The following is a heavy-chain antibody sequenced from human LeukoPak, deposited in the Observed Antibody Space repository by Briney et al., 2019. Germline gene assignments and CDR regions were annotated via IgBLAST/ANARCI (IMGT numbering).Heavy chain of an antibody. D-gene: IGHD6-13*01. CDR1: GYTFTSYG. CDR2: ISAYNGNT. Sequence: GASVKVSCKASGYTFTSYGISWVRQAPGQGLEWMGWISAYNGNTNYAQKLQGRVTMTTDTSTSTAYMELRSLRSDDTAVYYCARVIFPKEGIAGNWFDPWGQGTLVTVSS. V-gene: IGHV1-18*01. CDR3: ARVIFPKEGIAGNWFDP. J-gene: IGHJ5*02.